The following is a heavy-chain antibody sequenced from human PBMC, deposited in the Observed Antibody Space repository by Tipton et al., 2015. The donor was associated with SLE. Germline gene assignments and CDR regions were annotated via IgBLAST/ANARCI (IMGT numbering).Heavy chain of an antibody. J-gene: IGHJ6*03. D-gene: IGHD3-9*01. V-gene: IGHV4-39*07. CDR3: ARPDNYMDV. CDR1: GGSISSSSYY. Sequence: GLVKPSETLSLTCTVSGGSISSSSYYWGWIRQPPGKGLEWIGSIYYSGSTYYNPPLKSRVTISVDTSKNQFSLKLSSVTAADTAVYYCARPDNYMDVWGKGTTVTVSS. CDR2: IYYSGST.